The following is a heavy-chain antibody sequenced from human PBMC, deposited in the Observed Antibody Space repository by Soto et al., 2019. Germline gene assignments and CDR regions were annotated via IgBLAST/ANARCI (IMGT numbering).Heavy chain of an antibody. CDR3: ARQGGGYSGYLSSSYYMDV. CDR1: GGSISSYY. V-gene: IGHV4-59*08. J-gene: IGHJ6*03. D-gene: IGHD5-12*01. Sequence: SETLSLTCTVSGGSISSYYWSWIRRPPGKGLEWIGYIYYSGSTNYNPSLKSRVTISVDTSKNQFSLKLSSVTAADTAVYYCARQGGGYSGYLSSSYYMDVWGKGTTVTVSS. CDR2: IYYSGST.